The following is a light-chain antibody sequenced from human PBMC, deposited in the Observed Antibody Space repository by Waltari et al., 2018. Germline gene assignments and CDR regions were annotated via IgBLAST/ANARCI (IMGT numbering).Light chain of an antibody. CDR1: SSDVGSYNY. CDR3: SSYAGSNNLGLCV. V-gene: IGLV2-8*01. Sequence: QSALTQPPSASGSPGQSVTISCTGTSSDVGSYNYVSWYQHHPGKVPKLMIYEVSRRPSVVPDRFSGSKSGNTASLTVSGLQAEDEADYYCSSYAGSNNLGLCVFGTGTKVTVL. J-gene: IGLJ1*01. CDR2: EVS.